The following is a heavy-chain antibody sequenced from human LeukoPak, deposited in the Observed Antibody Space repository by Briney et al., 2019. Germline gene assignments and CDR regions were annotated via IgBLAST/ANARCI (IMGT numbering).Heavy chain of an antibody. CDR1: GGSISSYY. V-gene: IGHV4-59*01. D-gene: IGHD6-19*01. J-gene: IGHJ5*02. CDR3: ARVPAGIAVAGLMYNWFDP. CDR2: IYYSGST. Sequence: SETLSLTCTVSGGSISSYYWSWLRQPPGKGLEWIGYIYYSGSTNYNPSLKSRVTISVDTSKNQFSLKLSSVTAADTAVYYCARVPAGIAVAGLMYNWFDPWGQGTLVTVSS.